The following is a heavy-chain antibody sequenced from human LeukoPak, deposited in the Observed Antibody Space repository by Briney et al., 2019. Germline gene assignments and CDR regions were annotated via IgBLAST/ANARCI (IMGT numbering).Heavy chain of an antibody. J-gene: IGHJ1*01. CDR3: AKDGGYSYGQYFQH. D-gene: IGHD5-18*01. CDR2: ISYDGSNK. CDR1: GFTFSSYG. Sequence: GGSLRLSCAASGFTFSSYGMHWVRQAPGKGLEWVAVISYDGSNKYYADSVKGRFTISRDNSKSTLYLQMNSLRAEDTAVYYCAKDGGYSYGQYFQHWGQGTLVTVSS. V-gene: IGHV3-30*18.